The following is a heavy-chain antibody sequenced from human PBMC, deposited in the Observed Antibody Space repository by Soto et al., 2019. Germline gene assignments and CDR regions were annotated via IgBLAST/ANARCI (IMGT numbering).Heavy chain of an antibody. D-gene: IGHD3-22*01. CDR1: GDSISRIDYY. J-gene: IGHJ3*02. V-gene: IGHV4-31*03. Sequence: SETLSLTCSVSGDSISRIDYYWTWIRQHPEKGLEWIGNIYFRGNTYYSPSLESRLTISVDTSKNQFSLKLTSVTAADTAVYYCAREGGSYDSGGYLIRGAFDIWGQGTMVTVSS. CDR2: IYFRGNT. CDR3: AREGGSYDSGGYLIRGAFDI.